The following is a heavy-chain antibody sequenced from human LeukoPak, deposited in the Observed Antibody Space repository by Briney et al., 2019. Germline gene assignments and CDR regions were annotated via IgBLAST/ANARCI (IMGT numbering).Heavy chain of an antibody. V-gene: IGHV3-21*01. CDR2: ISSSSYI. Sequence: GGSLRLSCAASGFTFSSYSMNWVRQAPGKGLEWVSSISSSSYIYYADSVKGRFTISRDNAKNSLYLQMNSLRAEDTAVYYCALEDGYNCFDYWGQGTLVTVSS. CDR3: ALEDGYNCFDY. J-gene: IGHJ4*02. D-gene: IGHD5-24*01. CDR1: GFTFSSYS.